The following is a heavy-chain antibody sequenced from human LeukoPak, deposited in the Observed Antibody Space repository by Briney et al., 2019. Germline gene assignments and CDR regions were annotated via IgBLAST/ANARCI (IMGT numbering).Heavy chain of an antibody. CDR3: ARLYGGYSTRDY. D-gene: IGHD5-12*01. J-gene: IGHJ4*02. CDR1: GGSISSSSYY. CDR2: IYYSGST. Sequence: SETLSLTCSVSGGSISSSSYYWGWIRQPPGKGLEWIGSIYYSGSTYYSPSLNSRVTISVDTSKNQFSLKLNSVTAADTAVYYCARLYGGYSTRDYWGQGTLVTVSS. V-gene: IGHV4-39*07.